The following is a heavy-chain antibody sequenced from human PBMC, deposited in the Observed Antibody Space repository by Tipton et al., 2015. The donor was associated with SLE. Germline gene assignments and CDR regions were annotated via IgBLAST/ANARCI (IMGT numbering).Heavy chain of an antibody. D-gene: IGHD1-26*01. V-gene: IGHV4-39*07. CDR3: ARGGATRGFGY. CDR2: IYYSGST. Sequence: TLSLTCTVSGGSISSSSYYWGWIRQPPGKGLEWIGNIYYSGSTYYNPSLKSPVTISVDTSKNQFSLKLSSVTAADTAVYYCARGGATRGFGYWGQGTLVTVSS. J-gene: IGHJ4*02. CDR1: GGSISSSSYY.